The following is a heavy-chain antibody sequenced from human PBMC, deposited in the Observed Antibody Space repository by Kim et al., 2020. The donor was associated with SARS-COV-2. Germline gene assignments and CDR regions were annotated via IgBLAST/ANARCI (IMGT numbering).Heavy chain of an antibody. CDR1: GGSISSYY. J-gene: IGHJ6*04. Sequence: SETLSLTCTVSGGSISSYYWSWIRQPPGKGLEWIGYISYSGSTNYNPSLKSRVTISVKTSKNQFSLKLSSVTAADTAVYYCARVYDSSGYYYYYYYYGVDVWGKESTVTVSS. V-gene: IGHV4-59*01. D-gene: IGHD3-22*01. CDR3: ARVYDSSGYYYYYYYYGVDV. CDR2: ISYSGST.